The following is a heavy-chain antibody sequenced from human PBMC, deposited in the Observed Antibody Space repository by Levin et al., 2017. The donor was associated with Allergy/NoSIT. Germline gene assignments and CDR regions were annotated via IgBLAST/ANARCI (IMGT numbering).Heavy chain of an antibody. Sequence: AASVKVSCKASGYTFKNYGISWVRQAPGQGLEWMGWISTHNGNTNYAQSFQGRVTMTTDTSTSTADMELRNLISDDTAVYYCARFVVTPVSYFYMDVWGKGTTVTVSS. CDR2: ISTHNGNT. CDR1: GYTFKNYG. D-gene: IGHD2-2*01. V-gene: IGHV1-18*01. J-gene: IGHJ6*03. CDR3: ARFVVTPVSYFYMDV.